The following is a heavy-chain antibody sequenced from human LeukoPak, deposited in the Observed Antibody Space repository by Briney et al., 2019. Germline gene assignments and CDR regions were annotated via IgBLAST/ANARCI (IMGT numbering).Heavy chain of an antibody. V-gene: IGHV1-69*01. CDR2: IIPIFGTA. Sequence: SVKVSCKASGGTFSSYAISWVRQAPGQGLEWMGGIIPIFGTANYAQKFQGRVTITADESTSTAYMELSSLRSEDTAVYYCARDYYDFWSGSGRNGNDYYYYYYMDVWGKGTAVTVSS. CDR1: GGTFSSYA. D-gene: IGHD3-3*01. J-gene: IGHJ6*03. CDR3: ARDYYDFWSGSGRNGNDYYYYYYMDV.